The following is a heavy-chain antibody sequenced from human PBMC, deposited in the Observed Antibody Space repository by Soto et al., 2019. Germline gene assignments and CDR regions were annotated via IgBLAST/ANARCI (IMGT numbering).Heavy chain of an antibody. CDR3: SRPPHRWRDAFDI. CDR1: GYNFTTQW. CDR2: IYPGDSDT. V-gene: IGHV5-51*01. Sequence: GESLKISCKASGYNFTTQWIGWVRQMPGKGLEWIGIIYPGDSDTRYSPSFQGRVTISADQSITTAYLQWNTLEASDTAIYYCSRPPHRWRDAFDIWGQGTMVTVSS. J-gene: IGHJ3*02.